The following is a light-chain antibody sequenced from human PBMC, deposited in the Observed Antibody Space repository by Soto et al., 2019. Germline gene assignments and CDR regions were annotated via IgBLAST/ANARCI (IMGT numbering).Light chain of an antibody. J-gene: IGKJ5*01. Sequence: QSAHSLPVTLGLTASISCRSNQSLVHSDGIAYFSWFQQRPGRSPRRLIYKVSNRDSGVPARFSGSGSGTDFALKISRVEAEDVGVYYCMHGTHWPITFGQGTRLEIK. CDR3: MHGTHWPIT. CDR1: QSLVHSDGIAY. CDR2: KVS. V-gene: IGKV2-30*02.